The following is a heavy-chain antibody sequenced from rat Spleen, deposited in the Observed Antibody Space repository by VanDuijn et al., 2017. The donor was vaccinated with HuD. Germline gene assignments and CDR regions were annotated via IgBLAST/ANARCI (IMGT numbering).Heavy chain of an antibody. CDR3: AKNIYYSSYGWFAY. CDR2: ITSGGSNT. Sequence: EVQLVESDGGLVQPGKSLKLSCAASGFTFSDYYMAWVRQAPKKGLEWVATITSGGSNTYYLDSVKGRFTISRDNAESTLYLKMDSLRSEDTATYYCAKNIYYSSYGWFAYWGQGTLVTVSS. V-gene: IGHV5-7*01. CDR1: GFTFSDYY. J-gene: IGHJ3*01. D-gene: IGHD1-2*01.